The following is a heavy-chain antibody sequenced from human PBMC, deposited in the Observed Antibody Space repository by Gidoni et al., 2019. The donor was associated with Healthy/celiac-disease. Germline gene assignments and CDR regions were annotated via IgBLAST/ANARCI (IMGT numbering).Heavy chain of an antibody. J-gene: IGHJ6*02. Sequence: VKVSCKASGYTFTGYYMHWMRQAPGQGLEWMGWINPNSGCTNYAQKFQGWVTMTRDTSISTAYMELSRLRSDDTAVYYCAREASGELSPTAYGMDVWGQGTTVTVSS. D-gene: IGHD6-19*01. CDR3: AREASGELSPTAYGMDV. CDR2: INPNSGCT. V-gene: IGHV1-2*04. CDR1: GYTFTGYY.